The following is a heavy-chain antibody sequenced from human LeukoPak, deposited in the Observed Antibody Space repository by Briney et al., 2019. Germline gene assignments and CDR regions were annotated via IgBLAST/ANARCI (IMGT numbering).Heavy chain of an antibody. CDR2: ISGSGGST. Sequence: PGGSLRLSCAASGFTVNSYAMSWVRQAPGKGLEWVSAISGSGGSTYYADSVKGRFTISRDNSKNTLYLQMNGLRAEDTAVYYCAKDPIVGASPLDYWGQGTLVTVSS. D-gene: IGHD1-26*01. J-gene: IGHJ4*02. CDR3: AKDPIVGASPLDY. CDR1: GFTVNSYA. V-gene: IGHV3-23*01.